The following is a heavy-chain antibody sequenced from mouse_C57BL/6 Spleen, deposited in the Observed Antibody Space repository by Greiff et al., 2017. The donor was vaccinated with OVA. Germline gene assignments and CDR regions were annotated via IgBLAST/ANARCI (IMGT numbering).Heavy chain of an antibody. V-gene: IGHV1-66*01. CDR2: IYPGSGNT. CDR3: ARRDGYPPYFDY. CDR1: GYSFTSYY. Sequence: VQLQQSGPELVKPGASVKISCKASGYSFTSYYIHWVKQRPGQGLEWIGWIYPGSGNTKYNEKFKGKATLTADTSSSTAYMQLSSLTSEDSAVYYCARRDGYPPYFDYWGQGTTLTVSS. J-gene: IGHJ2*01. D-gene: IGHD2-3*01.